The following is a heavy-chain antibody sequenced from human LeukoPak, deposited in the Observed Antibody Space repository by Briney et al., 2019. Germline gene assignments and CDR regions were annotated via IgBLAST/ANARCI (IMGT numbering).Heavy chain of an antibody. Sequence: PSETLSLTCTVSGGSISSYYWSWIRQPPGKGLEWIGYIYYSGSTNYNPSLKSRVTISVDTSKNQFSLKLSSVTAADTAVYYCAREIAWNYEGWGQGTLVTVSS. J-gene: IGHJ4*02. CDR3: AREIAWNYEG. V-gene: IGHV4-59*01. CDR2: IYYSGST. CDR1: GGSISSYY. D-gene: IGHD1-7*01.